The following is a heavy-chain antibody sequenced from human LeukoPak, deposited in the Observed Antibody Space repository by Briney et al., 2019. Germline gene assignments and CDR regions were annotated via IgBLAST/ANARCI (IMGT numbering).Heavy chain of an antibody. CDR3: AKQLGYCSDGSCYFPY. V-gene: IGHV3-23*01. Sequence: GGSLRLSCAASGNYWMHWVRQAPGKGLEWVSAISNNGGYTYYADSVQGRFTISRDNSKSTLCLQMNSLRAEDTAVYYCAKQLGYCSDGSCYFPYWGQGTLVTVSS. J-gene: IGHJ4*02. CDR1: GNYW. CDR2: ISNNGGYT. D-gene: IGHD2-15*01.